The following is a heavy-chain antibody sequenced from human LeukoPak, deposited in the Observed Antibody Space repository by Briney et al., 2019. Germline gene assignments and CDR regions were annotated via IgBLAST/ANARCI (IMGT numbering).Heavy chain of an antibody. CDR1: GYPFTGYY. J-gene: IGHJ4*02. CDR2: INPNSGFT. V-gene: IGHV1-2*02. D-gene: IGHD4-11*01. Sequence: ASVKVSCKASGYPFTGYYLHWVRQAPGQGLEWMGWINPNSGFTNYAQKFQGRVTMTRDTSISTAYMELSRLRSDDTAVYYCAKDAIVRDYSNSDYWGQGTLVTVSS. CDR3: AKDAIVRDYSNSDY.